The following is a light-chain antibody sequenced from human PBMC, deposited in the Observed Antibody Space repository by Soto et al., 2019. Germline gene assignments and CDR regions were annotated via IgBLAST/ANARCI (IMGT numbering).Light chain of an antibody. J-gene: IGLJ2*01. Sequence: QSVLTQPASVSGSPGQSITISCTGTSSDVGAYKFVSWFQQLPDKAPKLIIYEVTNRPSGVSDRFSGSRSGNTASLTISGLQAKDQANYYCLSYTTTSTWIFGGGTKATVL. CDR3: LSYTTTSTWI. CDR2: EVT. CDR1: SSDVGAYKF. V-gene: IGLV2-14*01.